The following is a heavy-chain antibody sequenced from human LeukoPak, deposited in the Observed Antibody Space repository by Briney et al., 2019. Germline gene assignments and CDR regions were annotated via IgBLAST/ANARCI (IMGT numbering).Heavy chain of an antibody. Sequence: GGFLRLSCAASGFTFSDYYMSWIRQAPGKGLEWVSYISSSGSTIYYADSVKGRFTISRDNAKNSLYLQMNSLRAEDSAVYYCARPGASGWYKDNWFDPWGQGTLVTVSS. V-gene: IGHV3-11*01. CDR3: ARPGASGWYKDNWFDP. CDR1: GFTFSDYY. D-gene: IGHD6-19*01. CDR2: ISSSGSTI. J-gene: IGHJ5*02.